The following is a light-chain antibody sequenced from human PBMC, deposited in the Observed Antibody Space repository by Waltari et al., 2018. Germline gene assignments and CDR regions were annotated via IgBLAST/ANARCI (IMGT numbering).Light chain of an antibody. CDR2: KVS. CDR3: MQGTHWPLYT. V-gene: IGKV2-30*02. J-gene: IGKJ2*01. Sequence: DVVMTQSPLTLPVTLGQPASISCRSSQSLVHRDGNTYLNWFQQGPGQSPRRLIYKVSNRDSGVPDRFSGSGSGTEFTLKISRVEAEDVGVYYCMQGTHWPLYTFGQGTKLEIK. CDR1: QSLVHRDGNTY.